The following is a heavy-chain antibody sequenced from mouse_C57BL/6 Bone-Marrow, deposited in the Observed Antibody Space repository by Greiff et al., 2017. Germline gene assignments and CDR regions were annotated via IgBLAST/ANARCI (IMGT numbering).Heavy chain of an antibody. D-gene: IGHD1-1*01. CDR3: ARWGITTVVAPFDD. Sequence: QVQLKESGAELMKPGASVKLSCKATGYTFTGYWIEWVKQRPGHGLEWIGEILPGSGSTNYNEKFKGKATFTADTSSNTAYMQLSSLTTDDSAILYGARWGITTVVAPFDDWGQGTTLTVSS. CDR1: GYTFTGYW. J-gene: IGHJ2*01. CDR2: ILPGSGST. V-gene: IGHV1-9*01.